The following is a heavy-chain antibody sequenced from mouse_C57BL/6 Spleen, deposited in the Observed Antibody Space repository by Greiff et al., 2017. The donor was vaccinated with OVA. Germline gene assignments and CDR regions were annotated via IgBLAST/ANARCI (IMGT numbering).Heavy chain of an antibody. CDR1: GFTFTDYY. J-gene: IGHJ4*01. V-gene: IGHV7-3*01. D-gene: IGHD1-1*01. CDR3: ARYSSITPYAMDY. CDR2: IRNKANGYTT. Sequence: EVHLVESGGGLVQPGGSLSLSCAASGFTFTDYYMSWVRQPPGKALEWLGFIRNKANGYTTEYSASVKGRFTISRDNSQSILYLQMNALRAEDSATYYCARYSSITPYAMDYWGQGTSVTVSS.